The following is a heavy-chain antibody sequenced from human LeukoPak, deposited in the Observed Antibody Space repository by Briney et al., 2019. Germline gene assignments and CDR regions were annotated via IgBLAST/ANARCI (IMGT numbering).Heavy chain of an antibody. CDR2: ISGSGGST. D-gene: IGHD2-2*01. Sequence: GGSLRLSCAASGFNFSSYAMSWVRQAPGKGLEWVSAISGSGGSTYYADSVKGRFTISRDNSKNTLYLQMNSLRAEDTAVYYCATRIVVVPAADMDVWGQGTTVTVSS. CDR3: ATRIVVVPAADMDV. J-gene: IGHJ6*02. V-gene: IGHV3-23*01. CDR1: GFNFSSYA.